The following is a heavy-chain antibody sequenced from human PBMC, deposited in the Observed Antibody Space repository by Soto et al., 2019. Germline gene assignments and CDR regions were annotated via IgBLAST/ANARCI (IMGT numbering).Heavy chain of an antibody. Sequence: ESGGGLVQPGGSLRLSCAASGFAVTSSAMAWVRQAPRKGLQWVSAITVAGGGTYYADSVKGRFTSSLDNSKNPPFLQMISLSAEDTALYFCAKRETYTKIGVVTHWGQGNLVSVTS. V-gene: IGHV3-23*01. CDR3: AKRETYTKIGVVTH. CDR2: ITVAGGGT. J-gene: IGHJ4*02. CDR1: GFAVTSSA. D-gene: IGHD3-3*01.